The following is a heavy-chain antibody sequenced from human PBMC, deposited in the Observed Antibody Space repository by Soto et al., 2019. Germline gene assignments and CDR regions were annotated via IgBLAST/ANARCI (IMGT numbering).Heavy chain of an antibody. V-gene: IGHV1-2*02. D-gene: IGHD3-22*01. CDR2: INPNSGGT. CDR1: GYTFTGYY. CDR3: ARDWSSGYWSF. J-gene: IGHJ4*02. Sequence: ASVKVSCKASGYTFTGYYMHWVRQAPGLGLEWMGWINPNSGGTNYAQKFQGRVTMTRDTSISTAYMELGRLRSDDTAVYYCARDWSSGYWSFWGQGXLVTVYS.